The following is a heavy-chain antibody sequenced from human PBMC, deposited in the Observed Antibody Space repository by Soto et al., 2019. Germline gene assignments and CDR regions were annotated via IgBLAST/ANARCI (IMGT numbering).Heavy chain of an antibody. Sequence: ASVKVSCKASGYTFTSYAMHWVRQAPGQRLEWMGWINAGNGNTKYSQKFQGRVTITGDTSANTAYMELSSLRSEDTAVYYCATVEAINLGDYWGQGTLVTVSS. CDR1: GYTFTSYA. V-gene: IGHV1-3*01. CDR2: INAGNGNT. D-gene: IGHD7-27*01. J-gene: IGHJ4*02. CDR3: ATVEAINLGDY.